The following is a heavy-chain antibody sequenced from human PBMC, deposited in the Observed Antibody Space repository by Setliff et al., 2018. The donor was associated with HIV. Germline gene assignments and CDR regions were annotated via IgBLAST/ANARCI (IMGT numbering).Heavy chain of an antibody. D-gene: IGHD5-12*01. CDR1: GGSISSSSYY. CDR2: IYYSGST. J-gene: IGHJ4*02. V-gene: IGHV4-39*01. CDR3: ARLPRGPWRWDY. Sequence: PSETLSLTCTVSGGSISSSSYYWGWIRQPPGKGLEWIGSIYYSGSTYYNPSLKSRVTISVDTSKNQFSLKLSSVTAADTAIYYCARLPRGPWRWDYWGQGMLVTVSS.